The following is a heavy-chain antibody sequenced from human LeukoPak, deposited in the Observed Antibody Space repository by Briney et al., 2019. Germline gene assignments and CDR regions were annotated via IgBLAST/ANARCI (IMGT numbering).Heavy chain of an antibody. Sequence: PSETLSLTCTVSGGSISSYCWNWIRQPPGKGLEWIGYIYYTGSTIYNPSLKSRVTISVDTSKNQFSLKLSSVTAEDTAVYYCAREATIFGVVTPFDYWGQGTLVTVSS. CDR3: AREATIFGVVTPFDY. J-gene: IGHJ4*02. V-gene: IGHV4-59*01. CDR2: IYYTGST. D-gene: IGHD3-3*01. CDR1: GGSISSYC.